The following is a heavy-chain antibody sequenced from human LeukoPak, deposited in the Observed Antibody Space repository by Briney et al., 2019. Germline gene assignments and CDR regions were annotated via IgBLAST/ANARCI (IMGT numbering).Heavy chain of an antibody. J-gene: IGHJ6*03. CDR3: AKGLIAVAGTRFAGGYMDV. CDR1: GFTFSSYA. V-gene: IGHV3-23*01. Sequence: PGGSLRLSCAASGFTFSSYAMSWVRQAPGKGLEWVSSISGSGVSTYYADSVQGRFTISRDNSKSALYLQMNSLRAEDTAVYYCAKGLIAVAGTRFAGGYMDVWGKGTTVTVSS. D-gene: IGHD6-19*01. CDR2: ISGSGVST.